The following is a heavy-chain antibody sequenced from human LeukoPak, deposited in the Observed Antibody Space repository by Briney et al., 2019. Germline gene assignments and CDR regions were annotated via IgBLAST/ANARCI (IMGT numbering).Heavy chain of an antibody. V-gene: IGHV3-48*01. J-gene: IGHJ4*02. CDR2: INIWGSPT. D-gene: IGHD1-26*01. CDR3: ARDRGDSLVGADFDS. Sequence: GGSLRLSCVASGFTFTRHSMNWVRQAPGKGLEWISFINIWGSPTYYADSMKGRFTISRDNAKNSIFLQMNNLRVEDTAVYYCARDRGDSLVGADFDSWGQGMLVTVYS. CDR1: GFTFTRHS.